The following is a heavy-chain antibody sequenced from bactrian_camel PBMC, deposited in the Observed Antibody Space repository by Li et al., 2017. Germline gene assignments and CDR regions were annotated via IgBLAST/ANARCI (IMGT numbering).Heavy chain of an antibody. CDR1: GFTYSSYS. J-gene: IGHJ4*01. CDR3: AATSQPFRLLDRLPPRSEYQY. CDR2: IDSDGTT. V-gene: IGHV3S55*01. Sequence: HVQLVESGGGSVQAGGSLRLSCTISGFTYSSYSMGWIRQAPGKEHEGIAAIDSDGTTVYKDSVKGRFTTSRDNAKSTLYLQMNNLSPEDSAMYYCAATSQPFRLLDRLPPRSEYQYWGQGTQVTVS. D-gene: IGHD1*01.